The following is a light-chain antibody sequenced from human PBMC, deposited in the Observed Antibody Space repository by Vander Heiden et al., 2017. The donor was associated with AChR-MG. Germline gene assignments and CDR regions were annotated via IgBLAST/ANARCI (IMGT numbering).Light chain of an antibody. Sequence: QSVLTPSPPISGTPGPRATITCDGNGFNLGPPYDVHWYQQLPGAAPKLLIFSNVNRPSGVPDRFSGSKSGSSASLAITGVQTEDEADYYCQSYDTTLSAWVFGGGTRLTVL. CDR1: GFNLGPPYD. J-gene: IGLJ3*02. V-gene: IGLV1-40*01. CDR2: SNV. CDR3: QSYDTTLSAWV.